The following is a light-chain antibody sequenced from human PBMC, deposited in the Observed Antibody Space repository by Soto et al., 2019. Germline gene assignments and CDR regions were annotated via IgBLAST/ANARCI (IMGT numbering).Light chain of an antibody. CDR1: HSASIF. J-gene: IGKJ4*01. CDR2: DAS. Sequence: EIVLTQSPATLSLSPGERTTLSGRPSHSASIFLAWHQQKPGHAPRLLIYDASKRATGLPARFSGSGSGTDFTFIISSLEPEDFAVYYCHRRNTWPLTFGGGTKVEIK. V-gene: IGKV3-11*01. CDR3: HRRNTWPLT.